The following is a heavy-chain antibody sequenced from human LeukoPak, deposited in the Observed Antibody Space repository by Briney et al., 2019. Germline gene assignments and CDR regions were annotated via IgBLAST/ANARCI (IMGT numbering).Heavy chain of an antibody. Sequence: PSETLSLTCAVYGGSFSGYYWSWIRQPPGKGLEWIGEINHSGSTNYNPSLKSRVTISVDTSKNQLSLKLSSVTAADTAVYYCARGLGYGDSFDYWGQGTLVTVSS. V-gene: IGHV4-34*01. CDR2: INHSGST. D-gene: IGHD4-17*01. CDR3: ARGLGYGDSFDY. CDR1: GGSFSGYY. J-gene: IGHJ4*02.